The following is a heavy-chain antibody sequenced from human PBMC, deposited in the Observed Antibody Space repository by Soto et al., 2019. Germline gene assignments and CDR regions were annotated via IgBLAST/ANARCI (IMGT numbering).Heavy chain of an antibody. D-gene: IGHD2-2*01. CDR2: IYYSGST. CDR3: ARLGEDIVVVPAATFMDV. CDR1: GGSISSSSYY. J-gene: IGHJ6*02. V-gene: IGHV4-39*01. Sequence: QLQLQESGPGLVKPSETLSLTCTVSGGSISSSSYYWGWIRQPPGKALEWIGSIYYSGSTYYNPSLKSRVTISVDTSKNQFSLKLSSVPAADTAVYYCARLGEDIVVVPAATFMDVWGQGTTVTVSS.